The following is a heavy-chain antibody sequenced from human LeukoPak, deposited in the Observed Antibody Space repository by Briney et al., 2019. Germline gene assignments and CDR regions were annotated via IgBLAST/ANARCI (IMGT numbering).Heavy chain of an antibody. J-gene: IGHJ4*02. Sequence: ASVTVSCKVSGYTLTELSMHWVRHAPGKGLEWKGAFDPEDGETMYAQKFQGRVTMTEDTSTDRAYMELSSLRSEDTAVYYCATEGAIAVAGSFDYWGQGTLVTVSS. CDR2: FDPEDGET. CDR1: GYTLTELS. D-gene: IGHD6-19*01. CDR3: ATEGAIAVAGSFDY. V-gene: IGHV1-24*01.